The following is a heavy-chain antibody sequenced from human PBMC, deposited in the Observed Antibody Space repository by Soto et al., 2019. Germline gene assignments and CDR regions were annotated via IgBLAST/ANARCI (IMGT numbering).Heavy chain of an antibody. J-gene: IGHJ6*02. CDR2: IKSKTDGGTT. V-gene: IGHV3-15*07. D-gene: IGHD6-13*01. CDR3: TTVSTSYSSSWYFPGMDV. Sequence: GGSLRLSCAASGFTFSNAWMNWVRQAPGKGLEWVGRIKSKTDGGTTDYAAPVKGRFTISRDDSKNTLYLQMNSLKTEDTAVYYCTTVSTSYSSSWYFPGMDVWGQGTTVTVSS. CDR1: GFTFSNAW.